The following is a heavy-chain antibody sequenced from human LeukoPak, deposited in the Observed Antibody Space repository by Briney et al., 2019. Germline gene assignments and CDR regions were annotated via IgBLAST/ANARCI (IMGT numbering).Heavy chain of an antibody. Sequence: PGGSLRLSCAASGFTFSSYAMSWVRQAPGKGLEWVSAISGTGSSTYSADSVKGRFTISRDNSKNTLYLQMNSLRAEDTAVYYCAKVGGSYFDYWGQGTLVTVSS. CDR2: ISGTGSST. V-gene: IGHV3-23*01. D-gene: IGHD1-26*01. CDR1: GFTFSSYA. CDR3: AKVGGSYFDY. J-gene: IGHJ4*02.